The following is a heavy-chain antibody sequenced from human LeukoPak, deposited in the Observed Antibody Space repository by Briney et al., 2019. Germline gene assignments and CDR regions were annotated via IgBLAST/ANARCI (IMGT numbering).Heavy chain of an antibody. Sequence: PGGSLRLSCAASGFTFTSYALHWVRQAPGKGLEWVAFISYDGSNKFYADSVKGRFTISRDSSKNTLYLQMNSLRAEDTAVYYCAKDGSGEVDYFDYWGQGTLVTVSS. D-gene: IGHD2-15*01. CDR2: ISYDGSNK. CDR1: GFTFTSYA. CDR3: AKDGSGEVDYFDY. V-gene: IGHV3-30*18. J-gene: IGHJ4*02.